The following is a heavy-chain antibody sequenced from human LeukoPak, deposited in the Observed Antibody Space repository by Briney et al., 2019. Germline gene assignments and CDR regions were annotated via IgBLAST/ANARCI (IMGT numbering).Heavy chain of an antibody. CDR3: AGAYCSGGSCYRSWGDFDY. J-gene: IGHJ4*02. D-gene: IGHD2-15*01. Sequence: ASVKVSCKASGGTFSSYAISWVRQAPGQGLEWMGGIIPIFGTANYAQKFQGRVTITADESTSTAYMELSSLRSEDTAVYYCAGAYCSGGSCYRSWGDFDYWGQGTLVTVSS. CDR1: GGTFSSYA. CDR2: IIPIFGTA. V-gene: IGHV1-69*13.